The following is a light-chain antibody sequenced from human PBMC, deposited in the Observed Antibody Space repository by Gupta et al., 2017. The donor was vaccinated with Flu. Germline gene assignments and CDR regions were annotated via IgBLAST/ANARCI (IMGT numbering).Light chain of an antibody. V-gene: IGKV3-20*01. CDR2: AAS. CDR3: QHGDSSPYT. CDR1: QSVRSSY. J-gene: IGKJ2*01. Sequence: EIVLTQSPGTLPLSPGDRATLSCRASQSVRSSYLAWYHQKQGQAPRLLMYAASSRATGIPDRFIGSVSGTEFNLTISRREPEDFAVYYCQHGDSSPYTFGQGTKLDIK.